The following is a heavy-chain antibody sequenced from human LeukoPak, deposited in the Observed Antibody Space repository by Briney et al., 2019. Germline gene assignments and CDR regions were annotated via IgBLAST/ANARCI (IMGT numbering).Heavy chain of an antibody. D-gene: IGHD5-24*01. Sequence: PGGSLRLSCAASGFTFSNYYMTWIRQAPGKGLEWISYISHSDATIYYADSMKGRFTISRDNAKNSLYLQMNSLRAEDTAVYFCARGFYNYDYWGQGALVTVSS. CDR3: ARGFYNYDY. CDR1: GFTFSNYY. J-gene: IGHJ4*02. V-gene: IGHV3-11*04. CDR2: ISHSDATI.